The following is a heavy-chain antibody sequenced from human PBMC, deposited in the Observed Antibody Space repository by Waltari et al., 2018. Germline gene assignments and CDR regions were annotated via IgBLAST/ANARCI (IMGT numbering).Heavy chain of an antibody. J-gene: IGHJ3*02. V-gene: IGHV4-59*01. D-gene: IGHD5-18*01. CDR3: ARGGRQYSYGFSAFDI. CDR2: IYYSGST. Sequence: QVQLQESGPGLVKPSETLSLTCTVSSALISNFYWSWFRPPPGKGLEWIGYIYYSGSTNYNPSLKSRVTLSLDTSKNQFSLKLTAVTAADTAMYYCARGGRQYSYGFSAFDIWGQGTMVTVSS. CDR1: SALISNFY.